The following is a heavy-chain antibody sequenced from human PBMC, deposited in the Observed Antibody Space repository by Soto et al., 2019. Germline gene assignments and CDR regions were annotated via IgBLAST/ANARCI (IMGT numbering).Heavy chain of an antibody. CDR1: GDSVKSSY. CDR2: VFDFGST. J-gene: IGHJ5*02. Sequence: PSETLSLTCSVSGDSVKSSYWAWIRQSPGRAPEWVGHVFDFGSTGYHPSLKGRLTISMDTSKNQVSLSLRSVTVADTGIYYCARLIEGYPPHNYFDPRGQGTLVTVSS. CDR3: ARLIEGYPPHNYFDP. V-gene: IGHV4-59*02. D-gene: IGHD2-15*01.